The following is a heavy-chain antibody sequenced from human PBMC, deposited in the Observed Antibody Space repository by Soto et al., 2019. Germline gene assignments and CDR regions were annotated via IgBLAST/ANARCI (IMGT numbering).Heavy chain of an antibody. D-gene: IGHD2-8*01. J-gene: IGHJ5*02. CDR2: FIPIFGTA. CDR1: GGTFSSYA. CDR3: ATTSYCTNGVCPWFDP. V-gene: IGHV1-69*12. Sequence: QVQLVQSGAEVKKPGSSVKVSCKASGGTFSSYAISWVRQAPGQGLEWMGGFIPIFGTANYAQKFQGRVTITADESTSTAYMELSSLRSEDTAVYYCATTSYCTNGVCPWFDPWGQGTLVTVSS.